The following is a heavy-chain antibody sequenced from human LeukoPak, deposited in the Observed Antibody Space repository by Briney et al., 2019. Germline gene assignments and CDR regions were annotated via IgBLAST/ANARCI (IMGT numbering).Heavy chain of an antibody. J-gene: IGHJ4*02. D-gene: IGHD3/OR15-3a*01. Sequence: VKPSETLSLTCTVSGGSISSNSYSWGWIRQPPGKGLEWIGSIYYSGSPYYNPSLKSRVTISVDTSKNQFSLKVISVTAADTAVYYCARWRTARTGFDYWGQGTLVTVSS. CDR1: GGSISSNSYS. CDR2: IYYSGSP. V-gene: IGHV4-39*01. CDR3: ARWRTARTGFDY.